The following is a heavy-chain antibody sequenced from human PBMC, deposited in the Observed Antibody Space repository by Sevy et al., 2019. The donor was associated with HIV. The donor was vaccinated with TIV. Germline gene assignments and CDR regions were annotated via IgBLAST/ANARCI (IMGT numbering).Heavy chain of an antibody. V-gene: IGHV3-48*02. CDR2: ISSSSCTI. CDR1: GFTFSSYS. D-gene: IGHD6-19*01. Sequence: GGSLRLSCAASGFTFSSYSMNWVRQAPGKGLEWVSYISSSSCTIYYADSVKGRFTISRDNAKNSLYLQMNSLRDEDTAVYYCARDQGYSSGWYADYYYYYGMDVWGQGTTVTVSS. CDR3: ARDQGYSSGWYADYYYYYGMDV. J-gene: IGHJ6*02.